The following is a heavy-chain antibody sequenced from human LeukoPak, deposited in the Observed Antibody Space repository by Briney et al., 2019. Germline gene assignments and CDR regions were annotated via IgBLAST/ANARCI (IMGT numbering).Heavy chain of an antibody. CDR2: ISAYNGNT. CDR3: ARDGTILLWFGESRKYIDY. CDR1: GYTFTSYG. J-gene: IGHJ4*02. D-gene: IGHD3-10*01. V-gene: IGHV1-18*01. Sequence: ASVKVSCKASGYTFTSYGISWVRQAPGQGLEWMGWISAYNGNTNYAQKLQGGVTMTTDTSTSTAYMELRSLRSDDTAVYYCARDGTILLWFGESRKYIDYWGQGTLVTVSS.